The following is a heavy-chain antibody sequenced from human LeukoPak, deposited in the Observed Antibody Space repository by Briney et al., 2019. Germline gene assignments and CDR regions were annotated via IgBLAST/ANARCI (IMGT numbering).Heavy chain of an antibody. J-gene: IGHJ6*03. CDR3: ARGARTRGDMDV. D-gene: IGHD1-1*01. Sequence: GGSLRLSCAASGFTFSSYAMHWVRQAPGKGLEWVAVISYDGSNKYYADSVKGRFTISRDNSKNTLYLQMNSLRAEDTAVYYCARGARTRGDMDVWGKGTTVTVSS. CDR1: GFTFSSYA. CDR2: ISYDGSNK. V-gene: IGHV3-30*01.